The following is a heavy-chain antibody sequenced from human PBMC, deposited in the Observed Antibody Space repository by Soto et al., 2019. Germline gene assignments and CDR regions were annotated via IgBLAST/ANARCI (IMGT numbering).Heavy chain of an antibody. V-gene: IGHV3-9*03. CDR1: GFSFDDYA. J-gene: IGHJ6*02. CDR3: AESTGGNANGMGV. Sequence: EVQVVESGGGLVQPGRSLRLSCAASGFSFDDYAMHWVRQAPGKGLEWVSGISWNRGTIGYADSVKGRFTISRDNAKNSLYLQMNSLKAEDLALYDCAESTGGNANGMGVWGQGTPVTVSS. CDR2: ISWNRGTI. D-gene: IGHD2-8*02.